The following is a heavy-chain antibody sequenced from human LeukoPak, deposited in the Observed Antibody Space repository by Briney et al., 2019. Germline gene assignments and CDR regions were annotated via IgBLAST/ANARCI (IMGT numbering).Heavy chain of an antibody. D-gene: IGHD6-19*01. CDR1: GFTLSSSS. CDR2: IYSASSDT. Sequence: GGSLRLSCVASGFTLSSSSMAWVRQAPGGRPDWVSDIYSASSDTYYADSVKGRFSISRDDSKNTLYLQMYSLRTEDTATYYCAKRLNHNYFEYWGRGTLVTVSS. V-gene: IGHV3-23*03. CDR3: AKRLNHNYFEY. J-gene: IGHJ4*02.